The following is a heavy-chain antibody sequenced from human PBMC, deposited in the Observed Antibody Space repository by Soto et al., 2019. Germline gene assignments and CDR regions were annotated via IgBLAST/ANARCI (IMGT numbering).Heavy chain of an antibody. CDR2: IYSSGIT. J-gene: IGHJ4*02. V-gene: IGHV3-53*01. CDR1: GFIVRNTY. CDR3: ATEGHDDNYFHY. D-gene: IGHD3-9*01. Sequence: EVQLVESGGGLIQPGGSLRLSCAASGFIVRNTYMSWVRQAPGRGLEWVSVIYSSGITYYADSVKGRFTISRDNSKNTLYLQMNSLRAEDAAVYYCATEGHDDNYFHYWGQGTLVAVSS.